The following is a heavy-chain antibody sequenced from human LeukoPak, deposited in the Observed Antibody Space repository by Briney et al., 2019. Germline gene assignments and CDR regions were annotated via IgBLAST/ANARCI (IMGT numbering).Heavy chain of an antibody. V-gene: IGHV4-38-2*02. J-gene: IGHJ2*01. CDR2: MYHSGST. D-gene: IGHD6-13*01. Sequence: SETLSLTCTVSGYSISSGYYWGWIRQPPGKGLECIGTMYHSGSTFYNPSLKSRVTISVDTSKNQFSLKLSSVTAADTAVYYCARVYYSNSYDYWYFDLWGRGTLVTVSS. CDR1: GYSISSGYY. CDR3: ARVYYSNSYDYWYFDL.